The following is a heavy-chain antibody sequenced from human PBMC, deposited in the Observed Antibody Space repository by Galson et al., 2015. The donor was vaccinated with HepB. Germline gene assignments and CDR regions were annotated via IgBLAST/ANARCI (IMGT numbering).Heavy chain of an antibody. Sequence: ETLSLTCTVSGASTSSSSYYWNWIRQSPEKGLEWIGSVCYSWVTYYNPSLQSRVTISVDTSKNQFSLRLNSVTATDTALYYGAGALGGSYFYGLDVWGQGTTVAVSS. CDR2: VCYSWVT. V-gene: IGHV4-39*01. J-gene: IGHJ6*02. CDR3: AGALGGSYFYGLDV. CDR1: GASTSSSSYY. D-gene: IGHD3-16*02.